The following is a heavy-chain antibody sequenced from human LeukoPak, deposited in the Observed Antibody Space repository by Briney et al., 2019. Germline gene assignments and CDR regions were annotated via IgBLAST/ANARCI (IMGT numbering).Heavy chain of an antibody. CDR2: ISYDGSNR. V-gene: IGHV3-30*03. CDR3: ARGKKLQYFDRTKYYFDD. Sequence: GGSLRLSCAGSGFTFSSYGMHWVRQAPGKGLEWVAVISYDGSNRYYADSVKGRFTISRDNSKNMLYLQMNSLRPEDTAVYYCARGKKLQYFDRTKYYFDDWGQGTLVTVSS. J-gene: IGHJ4*02. D-gene: IGHD3-9*01. CDR1: GFTFSSYG.